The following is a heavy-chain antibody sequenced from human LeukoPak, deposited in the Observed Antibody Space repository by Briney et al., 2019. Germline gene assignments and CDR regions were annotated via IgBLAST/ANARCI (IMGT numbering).Heavy chain of an antibody. CDR1: XXTXSSYS. CDR3: ARESWGSSWYYYYGMDV. D-gene: IGHD6-13*01. J-gene: IGHJ6*02. Sequence: GGSLRXSXXXXXXTXSSYSMNWVRQAPGKGLEWVSYISSSSSTIYYADSVKGRFTISRDNAKNSLYLQMNSLRAEDTAVYYCARESWGSSWYYYYGMDVWGQGTTVTVSS. CDR2: ISSSSSTI. V-gene: IGHV3-48*01.